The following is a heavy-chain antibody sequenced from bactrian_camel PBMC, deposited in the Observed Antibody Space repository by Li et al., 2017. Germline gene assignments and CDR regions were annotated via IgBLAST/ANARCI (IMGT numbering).Heavy chain of an antibody. Sequence: SGFDFSSTYMSWIRKAPGKGLEWLSGIGWDGRTYYSDSVKGRFTISRDNHNKILLMQMNSLKTEDTAVYYCAPGGGGDCYLDHWGQGTQVTVS. CDR2: IGWDGRT. D-gene: IGHD2*01. CDR1: GFDFSSTY. CDR3: APGGGGDCYLDH. J-gene: IGHJ4*01. V-gene: IGHV3S10*01.